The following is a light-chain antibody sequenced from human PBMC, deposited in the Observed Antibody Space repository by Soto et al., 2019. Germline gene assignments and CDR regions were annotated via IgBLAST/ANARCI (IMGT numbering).Light chain of an antibody. CDR1: QSVSSSY. CDR3: QQYGSSPPT. J-gene: IGKJ3*01. Sequence: EIVLTQSPGTLSLSPGERATLSCRASQSVSSSYLAWYQQKPGQAPRLLIYGASSRATGIPDRFSGSGSGTDFTLTISRQEPEDFAVYYCQQYGSSPPTFGPGTKVDIK. V-gene: IGKV3-20*01. CDR2: GAS.